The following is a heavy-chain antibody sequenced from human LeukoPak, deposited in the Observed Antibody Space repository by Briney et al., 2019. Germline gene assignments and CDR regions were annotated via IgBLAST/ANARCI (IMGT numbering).Heavy chain of an antibody. J-gene: IGHJ5*02. Sequence: SVKVSCKASGFTFTSSAVQWVRQARGQRLEWIGWIVVGSGNTNYAQKFQERVTITRDMSTSTAYMELSSLRSEDTAVYYCARDRCSSTSCYVEGPSDSYNWFDPWGQGTLVTVSS. D-gene: IGHD2-2*01. CDR1: GFTFTSSA. V-gene: IGHV1-58*01. CDR3: ARDRCSSTSCYVEGPSDSYNWFDP. CDR2: IVVGSGNT.